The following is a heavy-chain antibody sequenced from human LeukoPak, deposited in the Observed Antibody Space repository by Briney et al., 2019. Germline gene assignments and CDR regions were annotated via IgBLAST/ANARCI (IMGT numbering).Heavy chain of an antibody. Sequence: GGSLRLSCAASGFTFSSYGMHWVRQAPGKGLEWVAVISYDGSKKDYADSVKGRFTISRDNSKNTLYLQMNSLRGEDTAVYYCARVGMIVVVIPGVDAFDIWGQGTMVTVSS. J-gene: IGHJ3*02. CDR2: ISYDGSKK. CDR3: ARVGMIVVVIPGVDAFDI. D-gene: IGHD3-22*01. CDR1: GFTFSSYG. V-gene: IGHV3-30*03.